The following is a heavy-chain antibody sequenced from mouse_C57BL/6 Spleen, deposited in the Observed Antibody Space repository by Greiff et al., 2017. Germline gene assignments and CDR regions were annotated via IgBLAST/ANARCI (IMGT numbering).Heavy chain of an antibody. J-gene: IGHJ3*01. CDR2: IYPGSGST. Sequence: QVQLQQPGAELVKPGASVKMSCKASGYTFTSYWITWVKQRPGQGLEWIGDIYPGSGSTNYNEKFKSKATLTVDTSSSTAYMPLSSLTSEDSAVLDCAREATMGTQAGFWDWGQGTLVTV. D-gene: IGHD2-14*01. CDR3: AREATMGTQAGFWD. V-gene: IGHV1-55*01. CDR1: GYTFTSYW.